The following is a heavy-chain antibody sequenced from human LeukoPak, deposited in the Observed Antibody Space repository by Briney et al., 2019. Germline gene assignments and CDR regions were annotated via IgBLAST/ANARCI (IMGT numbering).Heavy chain of an antibody. Sequence: GGSLRLSCAASGFTFSSYSMNWVRQAPGKGLEWISYISGSSKIIHWAESLKGRFTISRDNAKNSLYLQMNSLRAEDTAVYYCARDYSSSGTFFGYYYGMDVWGQGTTVTVSS. CDR2: ISGSSKII. CDR1: GFTFSSYS. J-gene: IGHJ6*02. V-gene: IGHV3-48*01. D-gene: IGHD2-2*01. CDR3: ARDYSSSGTFFGYYYGMDV.